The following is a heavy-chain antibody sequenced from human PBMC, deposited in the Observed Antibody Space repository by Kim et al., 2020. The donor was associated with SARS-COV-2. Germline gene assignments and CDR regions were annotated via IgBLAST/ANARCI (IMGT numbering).Heavy chain of an antibody. CDR2: ISSNSDNI. CDR1: GFSFDEYA. CDR3: TKDRYCSGGICPLDY. V-gene: IGHV3-9*01. Sequence: GGSLRLSCAGSGFSFDEYAMHWDRQGPGKGLEWVSGISSNSDNIAYADSVKGRFTISRDNANNFLYLQMNSLRAEDTALYYCTKDRYCSGGICPLDYWGQGTLVTVSS. D-gene: IGHD2-15*01. J-gene: IGHJ4*02.